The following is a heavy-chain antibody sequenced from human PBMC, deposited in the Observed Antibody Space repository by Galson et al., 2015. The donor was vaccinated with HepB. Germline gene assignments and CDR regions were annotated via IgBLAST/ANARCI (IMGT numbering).Heavy chain of an antibody. CDR2: ISSGSSTT. CDR1: GFTFSTYS. V-gene: IGHV3-48*01. CDR3: ARGCSSTSCPNAGQYYFDY. J-gene: IGHJ4*02. D-gene: IGHD2-2*01. Sequence: SLRLSCAASGFTFSTYSMNWVRQAPGKGLEWLSYISSGSSTTYYADSVKGRFTISRDNAKNSLYLQMNSLRAEDTAVYHCARGCSSTSCPNAGQYYFDYWGQGTLVAASS.